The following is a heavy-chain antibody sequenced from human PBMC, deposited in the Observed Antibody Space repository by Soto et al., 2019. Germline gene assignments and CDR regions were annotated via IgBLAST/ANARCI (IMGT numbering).Heavy chain of an antibody. V-gene: IGHV1-69*12. D-gene: IGHD4-17*01. CDR3: AREGGGTTVVTPSIDY. Sequence: QVQLVQSGAEVKKPGSSVKVSCKASGGTFSSYAISWVRQAPGQGLEWMGGIIPIFGTANYAQKFQGRVTITADESTSTAYMGLGSLGSEDTAVYYCAREGGGTTVVTPSIDYWGQGTLVTVSS. CDR1: GGTFSSYA. J-gene: IGHJ4*02. CDR2: IIPIFGTA.